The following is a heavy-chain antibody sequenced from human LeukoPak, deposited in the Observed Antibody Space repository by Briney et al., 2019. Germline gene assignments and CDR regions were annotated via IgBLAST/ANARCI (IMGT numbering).Heavy chain of an antibody. D-gene: IGHD7-27*01. CDR1: GDSVSSNSAA. J-gene: IGHJ3*02. CDR2: TYYRSKWYN. V-gene: IGHV6-1*01. Sequence: SQTLSLTCAISGDSVSSNSAAWNWIRQSPSRGLEWLGRTYYRSKWYNDYAVSVKSRITINPDTSKNQFSLQLNSVTPEDTAVYYCARDPSVGRLKLGIGAFDIWGQGTMVTVSS. CDR3: ARDPSVGRLKLGIGAFDI.